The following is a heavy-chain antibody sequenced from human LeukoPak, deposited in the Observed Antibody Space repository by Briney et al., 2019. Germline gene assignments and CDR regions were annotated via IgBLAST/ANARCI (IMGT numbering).Heavy chain of an antibody. Sequence: GGSLRLSCAASGFTFDDYAMHWVRQAPGKGLEWVSLISGGGGSTYYADSVKGRFTISRDNSKNSLYLQMNSLRTEDTALYYCMTALDYWGQGTLVTVSS. J-gene: IGHJ4*02. CDR2: ISGGGGST. D-gene: IGHD2-21*02. CDR3: MTALDY. CDR1: GFTFDDYA. V-gene: IGHV3-43*02.